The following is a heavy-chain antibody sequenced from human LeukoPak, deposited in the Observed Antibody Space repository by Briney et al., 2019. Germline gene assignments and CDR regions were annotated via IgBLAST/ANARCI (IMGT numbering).Heavy chain of an antibody. J-gene: IGHJ4*02. CDR3: ARGRRGYSYGSY. V-gene: IGHV4-34*01. CDR1: GGSFSGYY. D-gene: IGHD5-18*01. CDR2: INHSGST. Sequence: SETLSLTCAVYGGSFSGYYWSWIRQPPGKGLEWIGEINHSGSTNYNPSLKSRVTISVDTSKNQFSLKLSSVTAADTAVYYCARGRRGYSYGSYWGQGTLVTVSS.